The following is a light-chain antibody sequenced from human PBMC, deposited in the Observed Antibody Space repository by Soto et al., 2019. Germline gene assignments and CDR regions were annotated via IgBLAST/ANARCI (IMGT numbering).Light chain of an antibody. J-gene: IGKJ3*01. V-gene: IGKV3-20*01. CDR3: QQYGSSPL. Sequence: EIVLTQSPVTLSLSPGERATLSCRASQSVSSGYLAWYQQKPGQAPRLLIYGASSRVTGIPDRFSGSGSGTDFTLTISRLEPEDFAVYYCQQYGSSPLFGPGTKVDFK. CDR2: GAS. CDR1: QSVSSGY.